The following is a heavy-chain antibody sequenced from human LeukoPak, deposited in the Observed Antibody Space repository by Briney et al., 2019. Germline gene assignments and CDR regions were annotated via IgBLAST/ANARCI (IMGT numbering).Heavy chain of an antibody. CDR3: ARVVGFYDSSAFDL. Sequence: SETLSLTCTVSGGSISSYYWSWIRQPPGKGLEWIGYVYYTGSTNCNPSLNSRVTMSIDTSKNQFSLRLSSVTAADTAVYYCARVVGFYDSSAFDLWGQGTLVTVSS. V-gene: IGHV4-59*01. J-gene: IGHJ5*02. CDR1: GGSISSYY. CDR2: VYYTGST. D-gene: IGHD3-22*01.